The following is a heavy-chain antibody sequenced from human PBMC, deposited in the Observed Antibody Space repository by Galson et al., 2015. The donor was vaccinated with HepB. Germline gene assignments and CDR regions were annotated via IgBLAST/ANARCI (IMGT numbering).Heavy chain of an antibody. Sequence: SVKVSCKASGDTFSSNAIGWVRQAPGQGLEWMGGIIPIFGTPKYAQRFQGRVMIIADESTSTAYMELSSLRSEDTAVYYCVRDSDVGAFLEPRYFDLWGRGTLVTVSS. D-gene: IGHD1-26*01. CDR2: IIPIFGTP. V-gene: IGHV1-69*13. J-gene: IGHJ2*01. CDR3: VRDSDVGAFLEPRYFDL. CDR1: GDTFSSNA.